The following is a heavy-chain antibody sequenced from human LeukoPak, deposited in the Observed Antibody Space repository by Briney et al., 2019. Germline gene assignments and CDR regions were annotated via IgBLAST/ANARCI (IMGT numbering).Heavy chain of an antibody. Sequence: GGSLRLSCAASGFTFSSYSMNWVRQAPGRGLEWVSSISSSSSYIYYADSVKGRFTISRDNAKNSLYLQMNSLRAEDTAVYYCARDSSSSWYLGYFDYWGQGTLVTVSS. J-gene: IGHJ4*02. CDR3: ARDSSSSWYLGYFDY. CDR1: GFTFSSYS. V-gene: IGHV3-21*01. CDR2: ISSSSSYI. D-gene: IGHD6-13*01.